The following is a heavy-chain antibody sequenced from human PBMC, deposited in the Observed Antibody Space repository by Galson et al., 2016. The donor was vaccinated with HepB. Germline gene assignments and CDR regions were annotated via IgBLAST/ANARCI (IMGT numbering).Heavy chain of an antibody. J-gene: IGHJ4*02. Sequence: SVKVSCKASGYTFSHYNVHWVRHAPGQGLEWMGMINPSVVSANYAQKFQGRVTMTRHRSTSTVYMELSSLRSEDTAVYYCARGDSSGTNVDYWGQGTLVTVSS. CDR3: ARGDSSGTNVDY. D-gene: IGHD3-22*01. V-gene: IGHV1-46*01. CDR1: GYTFSHYN. CDR2: INPSVVSA.